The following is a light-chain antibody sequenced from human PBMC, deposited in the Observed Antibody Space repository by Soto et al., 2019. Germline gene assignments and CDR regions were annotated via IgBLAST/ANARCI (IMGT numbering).Light chain of an antibody. V-gene: IGLV1-40*01. Sequence: QSVLTQPPSVSGAPGQGVTISCTGSSFNIGANYDVHWYQHLPGTGPKLLIYDNSFRPSGVPDRVSASKSGSSASLAITGRQAEDEADYYCQSYDARLSAYVFGTGTKVTVL. CDR3: QSYDARLSAYV. J-gene: IGLJ1*01. CDR2: DNS. CDR1: SFNIGANYD.